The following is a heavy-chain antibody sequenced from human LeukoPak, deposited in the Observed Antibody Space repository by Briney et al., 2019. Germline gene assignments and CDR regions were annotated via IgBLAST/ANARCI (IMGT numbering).Heavy chain of an antibody. Sequence: SETLSLACTVSGGSISSGGYYWSWIRQHPGKGLEWIGYIYYSGSTYYNPSLKSRVTISVDTSKNQFSLKLSPVTAADTAVYYCARDVAAENNWFDPWGQGTLVTVSS. V-gene: IGHV4-31*03. CDR3: ARDVAAENNWFDP. CDR1: GGSISSGGYY. D-gene: IGHD6-25*01. CDR2: IYYSGST. J-gene: IGHJ5*02.